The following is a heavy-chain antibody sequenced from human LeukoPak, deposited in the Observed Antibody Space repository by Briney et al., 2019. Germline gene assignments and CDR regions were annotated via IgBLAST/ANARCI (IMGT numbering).Heavy chain of an antibody. D-gene: IGHD3-22*01. CDR1: GVTFGDYA. J-gene: IGHJ4*02. CDR3: AKNAGRYTYYYDSSGPDY. Sequence: GGSLRLSCTASGVTFGDYAMSWVRQAPGKGLEWVSAISGSGGSTYYADSVKGRFTISRDNSKNTLYLQMNSLRAEDTAVYYCAKNAGRYTYYYDSSGPDYWGQGTLVTVSS. V-gene: IGHV3-23*01. CDR2: ISGSGGST.